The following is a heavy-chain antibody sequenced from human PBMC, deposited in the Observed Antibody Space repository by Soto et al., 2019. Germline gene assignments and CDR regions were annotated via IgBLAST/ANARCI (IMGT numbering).Heavy chain of an antibody. CDR1: GYTFTSYY. CDR2: MSPSGGST. J-gene: IGHJ4*02. CDR3: ARTLYGDNVDY. D-gene: IGHD4-17*01. Sequence: ASVKVSCKASGYTFTSYYMHWVRQAPGQGLEWMGIMSPSGGSTSYAQKFQGRVTMSRDTSTSTVYMELSSLRSEDTAVYYCARTLYGDNVDYWGQGTLVTVSS. V-gene: IGHV1-46*01.